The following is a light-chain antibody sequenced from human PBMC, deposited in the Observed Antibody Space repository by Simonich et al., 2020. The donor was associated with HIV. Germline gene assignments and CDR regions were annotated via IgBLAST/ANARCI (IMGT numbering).Light chain of an antibody. CDR1: SGSIASNY. J-gene: IGLJ3*02. V-gene: IGLV6-57*01. Sequence: FMLTQPHSVSESPGKTVTISCTRGSGSIASNYVQWYQQRPGSSPTTVIYEDNQRPSWVPALFSGSIDSSSNSASLTISGLKTEDEADYYCQSYDNNNLWVFGGGTRLTVL. CDR2: EDN. CDR3: QSYDNNNLWV.